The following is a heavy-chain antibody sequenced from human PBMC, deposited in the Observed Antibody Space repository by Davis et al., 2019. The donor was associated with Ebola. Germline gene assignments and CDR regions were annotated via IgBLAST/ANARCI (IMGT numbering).Heavy chain of an antibody. CDR1: GFTFSSYW. J-gene: IGHJ4*02. D-gene: IGHD1-7*01. CDR2: IKQDGSNK. CDR3: AKVELRGY. Sequence: GESLKISCAASGFTFSSYWMSWVRQAPGKGLEWVANIKQDGSNKYYADSVKGRFTISRDNSKNTLYLQMNSLRAEDTAVYYCAKVELRGYWGQGTLVTVSS. V-gene: IGHV3-7*01.